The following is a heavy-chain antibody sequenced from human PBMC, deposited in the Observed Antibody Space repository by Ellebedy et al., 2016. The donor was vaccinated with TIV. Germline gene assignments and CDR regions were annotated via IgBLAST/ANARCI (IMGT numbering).Heavy chain of an antibody. Sequence: GESLKISCAASGFTFSSYAMSWVRQAPGKGLEWVSGISGTGATTYYADSVKVRFTISRDNSKSTLYLQMSSLRGEDTAVYYCARAWIPYGLDVWGHGTTVTVSS. CDR1: GFTFSSYA. CDR2: ISGTGATT. D-gene: IGHD5-12*01. CDR3: ARAWIPYGLDV. J-gene: IGHJ6*02. V-gene: IGHV3-23*01.